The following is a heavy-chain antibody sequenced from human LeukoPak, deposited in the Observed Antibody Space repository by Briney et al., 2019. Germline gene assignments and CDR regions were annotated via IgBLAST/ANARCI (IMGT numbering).Heavy chain of an antibody. Sequence: PGGSLRLSCAASGFTFSSYSMNWVRQAPGKGLEWVSYISSSSSTIYYADSVKGRFTISRDNSRNTLYLQMNSLRAGDTAVYFCAKDEWYSSGWYLDYWGRGTLVTVSS. V-gene: IGHV3-48*01. CDR2: ISSSSSTI. D-gene: IGHD6-19*01. J-gene: IGHJ4*02. CDR3: AKDEWYSSGWYLDY. CDR1: GFTFSSYS.